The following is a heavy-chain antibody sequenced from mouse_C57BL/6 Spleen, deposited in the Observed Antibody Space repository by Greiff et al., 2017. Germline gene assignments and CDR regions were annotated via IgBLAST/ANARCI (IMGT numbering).Heavy chain of an antibody. Sequence: QVQLKESGPELVKPGASVTISCKASGYAFSSSWMNWVKQRPGKGLEWIGRIYPGDGDTNYNGKFKGKATLTADKSSSTAYMQLSSLTSEDSAVYFCARGPYDKNYAMDYWGQGTSVTVSS. V-gene: IGHV1-82*01. D-gene: IGHD2-3*01. CDR3: ARGPYDKNYAMDY. J-gene: IGHJ4*01. CDR2: IYPGDGDT. CDR1: GYAFSSSW.